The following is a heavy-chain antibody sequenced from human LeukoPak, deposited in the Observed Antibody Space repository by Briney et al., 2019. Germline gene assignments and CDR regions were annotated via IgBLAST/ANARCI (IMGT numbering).Heavy chain of an antibody. Sequence: QPGGSLRLSCAASGFTFSSSAMSWVRQAPGKGLEWVSAISNNGGYTYYADSVQGRFTISRDNSKNTLYLQMNSLRAEDTAVYYCAKSDGDAEYFQHWGQGTLVTVSS. CDR1: GFTFSSSA. J-gene: IGHJ1*01. CDR2: ISNNGGYT. V-gene: IGHV3-23*01. CDR3: AKSDGDAEYFQH.